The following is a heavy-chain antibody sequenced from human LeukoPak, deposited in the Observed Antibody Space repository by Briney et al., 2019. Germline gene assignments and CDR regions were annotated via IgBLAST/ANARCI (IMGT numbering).Heavy chain of an antibody. V-gene: IGHV4-4*07. Sequence: PSETLSLTCTVSGGSISSYYWSWIRQPAGKGLEWIGRIYTSGGTNYNPSLKSRVTMSVDTSKNQFSLKLSSVTAADTAVYYCARGRHDYGDHNFDYWGQGTLVTVSS. CDR3: ARGRHDYGDHNFDY. CDR1: GGSISSYY. J-gene: IGHJ4*02. CDR2: IYTSGGT. D-gene: IGHD4-17*01.